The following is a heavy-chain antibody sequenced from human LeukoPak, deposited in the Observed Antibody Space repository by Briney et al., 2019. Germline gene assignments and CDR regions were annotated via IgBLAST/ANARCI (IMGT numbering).Heavy chain of an antibody. CDR3: ARGGEVVPAALGYYFDY. Sequence: PSETLSLTCTVSGASMNNNNWWNWVRQPPGKGLEWIGEIFRDGSTHYNPSLKSRVTISVDTSKNQFSLKLSSVTAADTAVYYCARGGEVVPAALGYYFDYWGQGTLVTVSS. J-gene: IGHJ4*02. CDR2: IFRDGST. V-gene: IGHV4-4*02. D-gene: IGHD2-2*01. CDR1: GASMNNNNW.